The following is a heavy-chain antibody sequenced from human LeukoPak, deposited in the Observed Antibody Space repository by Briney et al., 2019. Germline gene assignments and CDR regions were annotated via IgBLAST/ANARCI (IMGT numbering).Heavy chain of an antibody. J-gene: IGHJ6*03. V-gene: IGHV3-48*03. CDR1: GFTFSSYE. CDR3: ARAASGWAYYYYYMDV. D-gene: IGHD6-19*01. Sequence: GGSVRLSCAASGFTFSSYEMNGVRQAPGKGREGVSYISSSGSTKYYADSVKGGFTISRDNAKNSLYLQMTSLRAEDTAVYYCARAASGWAYYYYYMDVWGKGTTVTISS. CDR2: ISSSGSTK.